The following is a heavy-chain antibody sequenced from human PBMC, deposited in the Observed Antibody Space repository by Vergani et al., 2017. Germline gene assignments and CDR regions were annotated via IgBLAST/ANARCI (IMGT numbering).Heavy chain of an antibody. CDR2: ISARYPST. Sequence: EVQLLQSGGGVIQPGGSVRLSCAASGFTFSACPMTWVRQAPGKGLEWVSAISARYPSTYYADSVKGRFTISRDNSKNMLYLQMNSLRAEDTAVYYFARLSYDTTPYLQGGYDCWGQGTLVSVSS. D-gene: IGHD3-22*01. CDR3: ARLSYDTTPYLQGGYDC. V-gene: IGHV3-23*01. J-gene: IGHJ4*02. CDR1: GFTFSACP.